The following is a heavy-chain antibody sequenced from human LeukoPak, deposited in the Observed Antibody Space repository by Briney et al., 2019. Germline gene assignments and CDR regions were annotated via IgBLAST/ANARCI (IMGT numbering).Heavy chain of an antibody. D-gene: IGHD4-11*01. CDR1: GGSISSYY. Sequence: SETLSLTCTVSGGSISSYYWSWIRQPAGKGLEWIGRIYTSGSTNYNPSLKSRVTMSVDTSKNQFSLKLSSVTAADTAVYYCARQGDDYSNPNWFDPWGQGTLVTVSS. V-gene: IGHV4-4*07. CDR2: IYTSGST. J-gene: IGHJ5*02. CDR3: ARQGDDYSNPNWFDP.